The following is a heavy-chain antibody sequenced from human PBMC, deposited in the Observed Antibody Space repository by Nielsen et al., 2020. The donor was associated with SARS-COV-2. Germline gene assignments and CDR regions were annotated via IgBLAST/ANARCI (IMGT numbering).Heavy chain of an antibody. V-gene: IGHV1-18*01. D-gene: IGHD3-3*01. CDR1: GYTFTSYG. Sequence: ASVKVSCKASGYTFTSYGISWVRQAPGQGLEWMGWISAYNGNTNYAQKLQGRVTMTTDTSTSTAYMELRSLRSDDTAVYYCARDVGITIFEMVRSHFDYWGQGTLVTVSS. CDR2: ISAYNGNT. J-gene: IGHJ4*02. CDR3: ARDVGITIFEMVRSHFDY.